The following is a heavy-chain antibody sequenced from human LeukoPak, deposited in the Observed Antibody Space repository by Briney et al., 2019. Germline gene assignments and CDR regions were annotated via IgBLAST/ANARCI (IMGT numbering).Heavy chain of an antibody. J-gene: IGHJ4*02. CDR3: ATGERFGSGSYLDY. Sequence: ASVKVSCKASGYTFTSYGISWVRQAPGQGLEWMGWISAYNGNTNYAQKLQGRVTMTEDTSTDTAYMELSSLRSEDTAVFYCATGERFGSGSYLDYWGQGTLVTVSS. CDR1: GYTFTSYG. D-gene: IGHD3-10*01. V-gene: IGHV1-18*01. CDR2: ISAYNGNT.